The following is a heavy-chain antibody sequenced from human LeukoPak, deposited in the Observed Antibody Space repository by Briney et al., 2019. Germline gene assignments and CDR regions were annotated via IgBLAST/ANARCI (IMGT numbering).Heavy chain of an antibody. D-gene: IGHD6-19*01. CDR3: ARDPSSGWLRLNDAFDI. CDR2: ISGSGGST. Sequence: PGGSLRLSCAASGFTFSCYAMSWVPQAPGEGLEWVSAISGSGGSTYYADSVKGRFTISRDNSKNTLYLQMNSLSTEDTAVYYCARDPSSGWLRLNDAFDIWGQGTMVKVSS. CDR1: GFTFSCYA. V-gene: IGHV3-23*01. J-gene: IGHJ3*02.